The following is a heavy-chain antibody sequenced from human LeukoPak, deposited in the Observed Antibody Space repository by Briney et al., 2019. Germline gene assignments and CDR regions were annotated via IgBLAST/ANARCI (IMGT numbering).Heavy chain of an antibody. CDR1: GFSFSDST. Sequence: GGSLRLSCAASGFSFSDSTMNWVRQAPGKGLEWVASISSSRDYIYYGDSLKGRFSISRVNAKNSLSLQMSGLRAEDTAVYYCARPHLGYDSSSDYWGQGTLVTVSS. V-gene: IGHV3-21*01. CDR3: ARPHLGYDSSSDY. D-gene: IGHD3-22*01. J-gene: IGHJ4*02. CDR2: ISSSRDYI.